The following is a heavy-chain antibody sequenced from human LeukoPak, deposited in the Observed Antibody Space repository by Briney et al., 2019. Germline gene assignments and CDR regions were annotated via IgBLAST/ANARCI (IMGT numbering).Heavy chain of an antibody. CDR3: ARVSNWFDS. Sequence: SETLSLTCTVSGGSITTHYWSWVRQPPGKGLEYIGYIYFSGSSNYTPSFKSRVTISADTSKNQFSLKLNSVTAADTAVYYCARVSNWFDSWGQGTLVTVSS. V-gene: IGHV4-59*11. CDR2: IYFSGSS. CDR1: GGSITTHY. J-gene: IGHJ5*01.